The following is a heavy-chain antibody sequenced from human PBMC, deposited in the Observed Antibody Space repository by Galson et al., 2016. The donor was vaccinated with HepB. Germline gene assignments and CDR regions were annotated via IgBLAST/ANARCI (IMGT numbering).Heavy chain of an antibody. CDR3: ARSLTTLVRGVLTRSYGLDV. Sequence: SVKVSCKASGYTFTNHYVHWVRQAPGQGLEWMGIVNPTGGRPYNARTLEGRVTFTRDTSTSTVYMELSGLRSDDTAVYYCARSLTTLVRGVLTRSYGLDVWGQGTTVTVSS. CDR1: GYTFTNHY. V-gene: IGHV1-46*01. J-gene: IGHJ6*02. D-gene: IGHD3-10*01. CDR2: VNPTGGRP.